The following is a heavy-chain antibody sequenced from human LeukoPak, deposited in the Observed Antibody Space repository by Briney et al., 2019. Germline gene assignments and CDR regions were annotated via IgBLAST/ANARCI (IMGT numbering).Heavy chain of an antibody. CDR3: AREASGYYHVFDV. D-gene: IGHD3-3*01. CDR1: GFTLSTSF. V-gene: IGHV3-11*04. CDR2: ITKSVRST. Sequence: PGGSLRPSWEAAGFTLSTSFISCISQAPGEWLEWGAYITKSVRSTKYAAAVKGLFTMSRANAKQSVYLEMTALRAEDTAVYYCAREASGYYHVFDVWGQGTRVTVSS. J-gene: IGHJ4*02.